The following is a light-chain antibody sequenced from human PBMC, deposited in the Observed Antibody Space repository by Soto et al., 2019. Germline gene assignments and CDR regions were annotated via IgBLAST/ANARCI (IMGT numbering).Light chain of an antibody. V-gene: IGLV1-44*01. CDR1: SSNIGSNT. CDR3: CLYIGATTYV. Sequence: QSVLTQPPSASGTPGQRVTISCSGSSSNIGSNTVNWYQQFPGTAPKLLIYSTDQWPSGVPDRFSGSKSGTSASLAISGLQSEDEADYYCCLYIGATTYVFGTGTKLTVL. J-gene: IGLJ1*01. CDR2: STD.